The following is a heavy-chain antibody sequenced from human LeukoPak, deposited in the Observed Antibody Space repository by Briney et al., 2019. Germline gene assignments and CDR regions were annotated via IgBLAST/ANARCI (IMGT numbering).Heavy chain of an antibody. CDR1: GGSISSYY. Sequence: SETLSLTCTVSGGSISSYYWSWIRQPPGKGLEWIGYIYYSGSTYYNPSLKSRVTISVDTSKNQFSLKLSSVTAADTAVYYCARVELYDFWSGYYGAFDIWGQGTMVTVSS. CDR2: IYYSGST. V-gene: IGHV4-59*06. D-gene: IGHD3-3*01. J-gene: IGHJ3*02. CDR3: ARVELYDFWSGYYGAFDI.